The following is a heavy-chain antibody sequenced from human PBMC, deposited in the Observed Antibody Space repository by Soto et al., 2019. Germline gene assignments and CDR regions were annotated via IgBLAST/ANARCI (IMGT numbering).Heavy chain of an antibody. CDR3: ARGAVTGTSLFDY. CDR1: GFTLTTYS. CDR2: INKNGFTI. Sequence: GGSLRLSCAVSGFTLTTYSMNWVRQAPGKGLEWISFINKNGFTIYYADSVKGRFTISRDYAKNSLYLQMDSLRHEDTAVYYCARGAVTGTSLFDYWGLGTLVTVSS. J-gene: IGHJ4*02. V-gene: IGHV3-48*02. D-gene: IGHD6-19*01.